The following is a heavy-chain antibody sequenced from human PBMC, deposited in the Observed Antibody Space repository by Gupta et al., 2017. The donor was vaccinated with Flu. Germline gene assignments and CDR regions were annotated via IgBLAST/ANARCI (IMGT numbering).Heavy chain of an antibody. Sequence: QMQLQESGPRLVKPSQTLSLTCSVSGGSINVFSFFWAWIRQVPGKGLEWIGYVHSSGNTYYNPSLRSRLMMSIDTAKNEFSLEMTSLTAADTAMYYCARRGTYYFDFWGPGALVTVSS. CDR2: VHSSGNT. D-gene: IGHD1-7*01. CDR3: ARRGTYYFDF. J-gene: IGHJ4*02. CDR1: GGSINVFSFF. V-gene: IGHV4-31*03.